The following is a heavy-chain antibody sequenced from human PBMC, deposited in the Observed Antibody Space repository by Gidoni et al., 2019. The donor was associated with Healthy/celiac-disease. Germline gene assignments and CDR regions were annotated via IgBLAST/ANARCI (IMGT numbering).Heavy chain of an antibody. CDR1: GFTFSSYG. Sequence: QVQLVESGGGVVQPGRSLRLSCAASGFTFSSYGMHWVRQAPGQGLEWVAVMSYDGSNKYYADSVKGRFTISRDNSKNTLYLKMNSLRAEDTAVYYCAKDSYSSSPAYWGQGTLVTVSS. J-gene: IGHJ4*02. CDR3: AKDSYSSSPAY. V-gene: IGHV3-30*18. CDR2: MSYDGSNK. D-gene: IGHD6-6*01.